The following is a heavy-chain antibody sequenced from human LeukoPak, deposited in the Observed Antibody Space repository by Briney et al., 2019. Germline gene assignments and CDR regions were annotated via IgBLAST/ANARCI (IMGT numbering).Heavy chain of an antibody. J-gene: IGHJ4*02. CDR2: IYSGGST. V-gene: IGHV3-53*01. Sequence: GGSLRLSCAASGFTVSSNYMSWVRQAPGKGLEWVSVIYSGGSTYYADSVKGRFTISRDNSKNTLYLQMNSLRAEDTAVYYCANRRFGELGFDYWGQGTLVTVSS. CDR3: ANRRFGELGFDY. CDR1: GFTVSSNY. D-gene: IGHD3-10*01.